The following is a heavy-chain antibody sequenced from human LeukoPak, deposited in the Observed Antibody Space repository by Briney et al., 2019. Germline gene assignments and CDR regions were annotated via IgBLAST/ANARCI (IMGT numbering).Heavy chain of an antibody. CDR3: ARAPRYCSGGSCYHFDY. D-gene: IGHD2-15*01. Sequence: ASVKVSCKASGYTFTGYYMHWVRQAPGQGLEWMGWINPNSGGTNYAQKFQGRVTMTRDTSISTAYMELSRQRSDDTAVYYCARAPRYCSGGSCYHFDYWGQGTLVTVSS. CDR1: GYTFTGYY. V-gene: IGHV1-2*02. J-gene: IGHJ4*02. CDR2: INPNSGGT.